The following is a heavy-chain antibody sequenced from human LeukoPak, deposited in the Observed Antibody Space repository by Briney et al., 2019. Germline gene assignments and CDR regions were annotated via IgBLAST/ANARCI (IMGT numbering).Heavy chain of an antibody. CDR2: INPNSGGT. CDR3: ARSKYDVLTGSPDY. Sequence: ASVKVSCKASGYNFAGFYMHWVRQAPGHALEWMGWINPNSGGTNYAQTFQGRVTVTSDTTMSTAYMELTRLTSDDSAMYYCARSKYDVLTGSPDYWGQGTLVTVSS. CDR1: GYNFAGFY. D-gene: IGHD3-9*01. J-gene: IGHJ4*02. V-gene: IGHV1-2*02.